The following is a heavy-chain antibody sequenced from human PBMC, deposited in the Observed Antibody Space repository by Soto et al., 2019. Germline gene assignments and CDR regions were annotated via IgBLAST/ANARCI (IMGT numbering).Heavy chain of an antibody. D-gene: IGHD6-6*01. Sequence: GESLKISCKGSGYSFTSYWIGWVRQMPGKGLEWMGIIYPGDSDTRYSPSFQGQVTISADKSISTAYLQWSSLKASDTATYYCARLKHRYSSSPEAFDYWGQGTLVTVYS. V-gene: IGHV5-51*01. J-gene: IGHJ4*02. CDR3: ARLKHRYSSSPEAFDY. CDR1: GYSFTSYW. CDR2: IYPGDSDT.